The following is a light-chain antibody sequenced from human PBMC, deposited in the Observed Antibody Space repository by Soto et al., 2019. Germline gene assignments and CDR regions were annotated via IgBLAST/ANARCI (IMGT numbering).Light chain of an antibody. J-gene: IGKJ4*01. Sequence: EIVMTQSPATLSVSPGERATLSCRASQSISSKLAWYQQKPGQAPRLLVFGASTRATGIPARFSGSGAGTEFTLTISSLQSEDFAVCYCQQYENWPPFTFGGGTKVEIK. CDR3: QQYENWPPFT. CDR2: GAS. V-gene: IGKV3-15*01. CDR1: QSISSK.